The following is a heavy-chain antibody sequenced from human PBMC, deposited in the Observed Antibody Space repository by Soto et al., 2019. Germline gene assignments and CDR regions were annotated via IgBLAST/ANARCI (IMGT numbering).Heavy chain of an antibody. CDR1: GFTFSSYW. CDR2: INGDGSYT. J-gene: IGHJ4*02. Sequence: EVLLVESGGGLVQPGGSLRLSCAASGFTFSSYWMYWVRQAPGKGLVWLSRINGDGSYTSYADSVKGRFTISRDNAKNTLYLQMHSLRAEDTALYYCATAFDYMIPTAYWGQGTLVTVSS. D-gene: IGHD3-22*01. V-gene: IGHV3-74*01. CDR3: ATAFDYMIPTAY.